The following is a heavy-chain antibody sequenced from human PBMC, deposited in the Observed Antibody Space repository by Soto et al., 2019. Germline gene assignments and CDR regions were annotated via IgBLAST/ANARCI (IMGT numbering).Heavy chain of an antibody. CDR2: ISSTTNYI. CDR1: GFTFTRYS. V-gene: IGHV3-21*06. Sequence: GGSLRLSCAASGFTFTRYSMNWVRQAPGKGLEWVSSISSTTNYIYYGDSMKGRFTISRDNAKNSLYLEMNSQRAEDTAVYYCARESEDLTSNFDYWGQGTLVTVSS. J-gene: IGHJ4*02. CDR3: ARESEDLTSNFDY.